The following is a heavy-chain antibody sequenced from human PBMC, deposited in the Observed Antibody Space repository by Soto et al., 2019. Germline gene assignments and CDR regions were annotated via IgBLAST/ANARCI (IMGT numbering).Heavy chain of an antibody. V-gene: IGHV1-8*02. CDR3: ARMASFGSLNWFDP. J-gene: IGHJ5*02. Sequence: ASLKVSCKASGGTFSSYAISWMRQATGQGLEWMGWMNPGSGDTGYAQKFQGRVTMTRNISIATADMELSSLRSEDTAIYYCARMASFGSLNWFDPWGQGTLVTVSS. CDR2: MNPGSGDT. CDR1: GGTFSSYA. D-gene: IGHD5-18*01.